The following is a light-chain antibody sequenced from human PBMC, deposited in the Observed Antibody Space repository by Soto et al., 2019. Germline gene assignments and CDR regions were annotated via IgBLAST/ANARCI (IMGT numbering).Light chain of an antibody. CDR3: QQYGSSPPT. CDR2: AAS. V-gene: IGKV3-20*01. Sequence: EIVLTQSPATLSLSPGERATLSCRASQSVSSNYLAWYQRKPGQAPRLLIYAASSRATDIPNRFSGSGSGTDFTLTITRLEPEDFAVYYCQQYGSSPPTFGQGTKVEIK. CDR1: QSVSSNY. J-gene: IGKJ1*01.